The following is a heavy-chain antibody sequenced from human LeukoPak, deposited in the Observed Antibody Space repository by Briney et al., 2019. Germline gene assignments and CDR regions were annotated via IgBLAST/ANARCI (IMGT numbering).Heavy chain of an antibody. CDR2: IIPIFGTA. CDR3: ARPTVAGSGSWFDP. J-gene: IGHJ5*02. D-gene: IGHD6-19*01. V-gene: IGHV1-69*13. CDR1: GGTFSSYA. Sequence: SVKVSCKASGGTFSSYAISWVRQAPGQGLEWMGGIIPIFGTANYAQKFQGRVTITADESTSTAYMELSSLRSEDTAVYYCARPTVAGSGSWFDPWGQGTLVTVSS.